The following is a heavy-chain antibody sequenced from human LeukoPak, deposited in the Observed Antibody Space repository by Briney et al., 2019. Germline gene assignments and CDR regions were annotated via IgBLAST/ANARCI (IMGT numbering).Heavy chain of an antibody. CDR1: GGTFSSYA. D-gene: IGHD2-15*01. CDR2: IIPIFGTA. V-gene: IGHV1-69*05. J-gene: IGHJ6*02. CDR3: ARDDFCSSSSCYSAYGMDV. Sequence: SVKVSCKASGGTFSSYAISWVRQAPGQGLEWMGGIIPIFGTANYAQKLQGRVTMTTDTSTSTAYMELRSLRSDDTAVYYCARDDFCSSSSCYSAYGMDVWGQGTTVTVSS.